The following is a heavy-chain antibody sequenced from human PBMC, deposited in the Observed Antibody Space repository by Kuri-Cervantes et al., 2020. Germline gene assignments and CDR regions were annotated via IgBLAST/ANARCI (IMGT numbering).Heavy chain of an antibody. CDR2: INAGNGNT. CDR1: GYTFTSYA. V-gene: IGHV1-3*01. CDR3: ARVRGVYNWFDP. D-gene: IGHD3-10*01. J-gene: IGHJ5*02. Sequence: ASVKVSCKASGYTFTSYAMHWVRQAPGQRLEWMGWINAGNGNTKYSQKFQGRVTITRDTSASTAYMELSSLRSEDTAVYYCARVRGVYNWFDPWGQGTRVTVSS.